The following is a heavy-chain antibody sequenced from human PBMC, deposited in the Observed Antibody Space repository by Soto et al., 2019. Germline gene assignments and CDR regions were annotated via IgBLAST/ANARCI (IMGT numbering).Heavy chain of an antibody. CDR3: ENSYWPVGNY. CDR2: IKSDGSGT. J-gene: IGHJ4*02. D-gene: IGHD1-26*01. CDR1: VITCSIYW. V-gene: IGHV3-74*01. Sequence: GGSLRLYCAASVITCSIYWMHWVRQAPGKGLVWVSRIKSDGSGTSYADSVRGRFTISRDNAKNTLYLQMHSLRAEDTAVYYCENSYWPVGNYWGQGIPVTVSS.